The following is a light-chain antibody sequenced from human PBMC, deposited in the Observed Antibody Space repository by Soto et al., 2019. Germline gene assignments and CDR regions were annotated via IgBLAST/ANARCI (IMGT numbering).Light chain of an antibody. Sequence: IVLTQSPGTLSLSPGERATLSCRASQSVSSNHLAWYQQRPGQAPRLLIYTASTRATGIPDRFSGRGSGTDFTLTITRLQPEDFAVYYCQQYGSSPITFGQGARLEIK. CDR3: QQYGSSPIT. V-gene: IGKV3-20*01. CDR1: QSVSSNH. CDR2: TAS. J-gene: IGKJ5*01.